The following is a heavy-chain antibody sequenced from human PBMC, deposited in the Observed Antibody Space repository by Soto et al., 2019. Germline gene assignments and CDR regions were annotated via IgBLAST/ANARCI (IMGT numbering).Heavy chain of an antibody. Sequence: SETLSLTCTVSGGSFNSGDYHWNWIRQSPEKGLEWISYIYYSGGTYYNPSLKSRLLISVDPSKNQFSLTLSSVTAADTAVYYCAVFSGYSNYFFDAWGPGTLVTVSS. V-gene: IGHV4-30-4*01. CDR2: IYYSGGT. CDR3: AVFSGYSNYFFDA. J-gene: IGHJ4*02. CDR1: GGSFNSGDYH. D-gene: IGHD3-22*01.